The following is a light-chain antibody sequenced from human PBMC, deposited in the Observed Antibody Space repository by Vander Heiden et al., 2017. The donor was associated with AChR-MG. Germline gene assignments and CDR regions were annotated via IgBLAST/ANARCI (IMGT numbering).Light chain of an antibody. CDR2: DVS. CDR1: SSGVGGHHY. J-gene: IGLJ2*01. CDR3: CSYAGSYTFVV. Sequence: SALPHPRPELGSPGQSVTFSCLGLSSGVGGHHYVSWSQHHPGKAPKLLIHDVSKRPAGVPDRFSGSKSGNTASLTISGLQAGDEADYYCCSYAGSYTFVVFGGGTTLTVL. V-gene: IGLV2-11*01.